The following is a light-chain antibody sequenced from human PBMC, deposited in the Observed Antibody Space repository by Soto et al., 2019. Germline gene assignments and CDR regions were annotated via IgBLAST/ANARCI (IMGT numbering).Light chain of an antibody. Sequence: DIQMTQSPSTLSASVGDRVTITCRASQRISGWLAWYQQKPGKAPKLLIYKASSLESGVPSRFSGSGSGTEFTLTISSLQPDDFATYYCQQYNSYPYTFGQGTKVDIK. CDR3: QQYNSYPYT. J-gene: IGKJ2*01. CDR2: KAS. CDR1: QRISGW. V-gene: IGKV1-5*03.